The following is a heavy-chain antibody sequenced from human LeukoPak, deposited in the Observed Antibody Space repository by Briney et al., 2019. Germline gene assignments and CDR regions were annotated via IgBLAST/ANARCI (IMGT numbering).Heavy chain of an antibody. CDR1: GGSISSSSYY. Sequence: SETLSLTCTVSGGSISSSSYYWGWIRQPPGKGLEWIGSIYYSGSTYYNPSLKSRVTISVDTSKNQFSLKLSSVTAADTAVYYCAREGAAVGDYGMDVWGQGTTVTVSS. CDR3: AREGAAVGDYGMDV. D-gene: IGHD6-13*01. V-gene: IGHV4-39*07. J-gene: IGHJ6*02. CDR2: IYYSGST.